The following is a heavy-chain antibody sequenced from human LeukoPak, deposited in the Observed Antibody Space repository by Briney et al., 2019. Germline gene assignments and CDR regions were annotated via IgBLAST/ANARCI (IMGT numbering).Heavy chain of an antibody. J-gene: IGHJ4*02. CDR1: GGSISSYY. CDR2: IYYSGST. CDR3: ARSMTTSHYFNY. Sequence: SETLSLTCTVSGGSISSYYWSWIRQPPGKGLEWIGYIYYSGSTTYNPSLQSRVTISVDTSKNQFSLKLTSVTAADTAVYYCARSMTTSHYFNYWGQGTLVTVSS. V-gene: IGHV4-59*08. D-gene: IGHD3-16*01.